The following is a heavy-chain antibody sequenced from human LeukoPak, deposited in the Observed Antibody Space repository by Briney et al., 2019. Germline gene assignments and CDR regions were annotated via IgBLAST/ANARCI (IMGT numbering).Heavy chain of an antibody. CDR1: GGSICSHY. CDR3: ARGDWNYEGYFDY. CDR2: IYYSGST. J-gene: IGHJ4*02. D-gene: IGHD1-7*01. V-gene: IGHV4-59*11. Sequence: SETLSLTCTVSGGSICSHYWSWIRQPPGKGLEWIGYIYYSGSTNYNPSLKSRVTISVDTSKNQFSLKLSSVTAADTAVYYCARGDWNYEGYFDYWGQGTLVTVSS.